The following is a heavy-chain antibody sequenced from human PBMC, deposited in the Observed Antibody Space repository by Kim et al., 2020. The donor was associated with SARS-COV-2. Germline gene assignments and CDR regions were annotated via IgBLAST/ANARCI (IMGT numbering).Heavy chain of an antibody. CDR3: ASGGYYYGSGSYYKVFDY. Sequence: SRVTISVDTSKNQFSLKLSSVTAADTAVYYCASGGYYYGSGSYYKVFDYWGQGTLVTVSS. D-gene: IGHD3-10*01. V-gene: IGHV4-34*01. J-gene: IGHJ4*02.